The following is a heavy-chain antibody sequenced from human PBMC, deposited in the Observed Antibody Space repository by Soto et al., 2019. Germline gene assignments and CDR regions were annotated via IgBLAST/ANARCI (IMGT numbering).Heavy chain of an antibody. CDR1: GFTFSSYA. V-gene: IGHV3-23*01. D-gene: IGHD1-26*01. J-gene: IGHJ6*02. Sequence: EVQLLESGGGLVQPGGSLRLSCAASGFTFSSYAMSWVRQAPGKGLEWVSTISGSGGNAYYADSVKGRFTISRDNSKNTLHLKMNSLSADDTAVYYCAKDGASGSYPPYYYYGMDVWGQGTTVTVSS. CDR2: ISGSGGNA. CDR3: AKDGASGSYPPYYYYGMDV.